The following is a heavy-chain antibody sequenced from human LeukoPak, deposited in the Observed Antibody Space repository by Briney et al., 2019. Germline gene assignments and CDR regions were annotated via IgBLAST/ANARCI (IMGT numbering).Heavy chain of an antibody. Sequence: SETLSLTCTVSDGSISSSSYSLGWIRQPPGKGLEWIANIYHSGNTYYNPSLKSRVTISVDTSKNQFSLKLSSVTAADTAVYYCARDEIRDFGAFDIWGQGTMVTVSS. J-gene: IGHJ3*02. V-gene: IGHV4-39*07. CDR1: DGSISSSSYS. CDR3: ARDEIRDFGAFDI. D-gene: IGHD3-3*01. CDR2: IYHSGNT.